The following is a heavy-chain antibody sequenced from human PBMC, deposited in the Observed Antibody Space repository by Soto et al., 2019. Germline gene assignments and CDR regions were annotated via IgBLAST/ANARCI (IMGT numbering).Heavy chain of an antibody. D-gene: IGHD1-7*01. V-gene: IGHV4-4*02. Sequence: SETRSLTCTVSGGSFTSNNWWTWVRQPPGQGLEWIGEIYRTGSTNYNPSLKSRVTISLDKSENQFSLKVTSLTAADTAVYYCASRDPGTSVDYWGQGTLVTVSS. CDR2: IYRTGST. CDR1: GGSFTSNNW. CDR3: ASRDPGTSVDY. J-gene: IGHJ4*02.